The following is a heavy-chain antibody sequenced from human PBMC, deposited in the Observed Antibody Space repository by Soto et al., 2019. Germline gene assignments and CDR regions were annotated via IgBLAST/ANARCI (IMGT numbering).Heavy chain of an antibody. D-gene: IGHD6-13*01. J-gene: IGHJ4*02. V-gene: IGHV1-18*01. Sequence: QVQLVQSGAEVKKPGASVKVSCKTSGYTFTSYAISWVRQAPGQGLEWMGWISAYNGNTHYAQKLQGRVTMTTDTSMSTAYMELRSLRSDDTAVYYCARDLAAAGPFDYWGQGTLVTVSS. CDR2: ISAYNGNT. CDR3: ARDLAAAGPFDY. CDR1: GYTFTSYA.